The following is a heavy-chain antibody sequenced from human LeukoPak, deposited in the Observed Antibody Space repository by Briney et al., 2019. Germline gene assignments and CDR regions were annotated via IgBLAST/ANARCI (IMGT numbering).Heavy chain of an antibody. CDR2: TSDRGDYT. J-gene: IGHJ4*02. Sequence: GGSLRLSCAASGFTFTSYSMSWVRQAPGKGLEWVSGTSDRGDYTYYADSVKGRSTISRDNSKNTLYLQMNSLRAEDTALYFCAKKAQYNGNYPLDYWGQGTLVTVSS. D-gene: IGHD1-26*01. CDR1: GFTFTSYS. V-gene: IGHV3-23*01. CDR3: AKKAQYNGNYPLDY.